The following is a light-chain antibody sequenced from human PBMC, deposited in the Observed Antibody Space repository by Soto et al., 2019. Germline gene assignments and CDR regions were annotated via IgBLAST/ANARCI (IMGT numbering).Light chain of an antibody. J-gene: IGKJ1*01. Sequence: EIVLTQSPGTLSLSPGERATLSCRASQSISSNYLAWYQQQKPGQAPRLLIYGASSRATGVPDRFSGSGSGTDFTLAISRLEPEDLVVYYCQQYSDSSWTFGQGTKVEIK. CDR3: QQYSDSSWT. CDR2: GAS. CDR1: QSISSNY. V-gene: IGKV3-20*01.